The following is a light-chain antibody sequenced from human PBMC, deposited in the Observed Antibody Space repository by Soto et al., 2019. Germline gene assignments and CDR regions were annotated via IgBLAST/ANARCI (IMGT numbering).Light chain of an antibody. J-gene: IGKJ4*01. V-gene: IGKV1-27*01. CDR2: AAS. Sequence: DIQMTQSPSSLSASVGDRVTITCRASQGISNYLTWYQQKPGKVPKLLIYAASTLQSGVPSRFSGSGSGTDFTLTISSLQPEDVATYYCQHFNKWPHMPAFGGGTKLAIK. CDR1: QGISNY. CDR3: QHFNKWPHMPA.